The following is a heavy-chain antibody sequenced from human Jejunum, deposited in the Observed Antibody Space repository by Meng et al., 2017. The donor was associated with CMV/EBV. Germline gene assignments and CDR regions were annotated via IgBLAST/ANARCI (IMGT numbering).Heavy chain of an antibody. CDR2: ISGRGNVI. J-gene: IGHJ6*02. V-gene: IGHV3-23*01. D-gene: IGHD2-21*01. CDR1: VFTFRGHA. Sequence: VFTFRGHAMTWARHAPGKGLGWVAGISGRGNVIYYADSLKGRFTVSRDNSKNTLYLQLHSLRAEDTAVYYCAKDSCGDECFYRMDLWGQGTTVTVSS. CDR3: AKDSCGDECFYRMDL.